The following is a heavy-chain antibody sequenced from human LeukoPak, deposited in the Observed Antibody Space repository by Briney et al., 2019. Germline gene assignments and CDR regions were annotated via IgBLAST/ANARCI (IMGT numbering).Heavy chain of an antibody. CDR2: IIPIFGTA. CDR3: AQMPDGYNGVVDY. V-gene: IGHV1-69*05. D-gene: IGHD5-24*01. CDR1: GGTFSSYA. J-gene: IGHJ4*02. Sequence: SVKVSCKASGGTFSSYAISCVRQAPGQGLKWMGRIIPIFGTANYAQKFQGRVTITTDESTSTAYMELSSLRSEDTAVYYCAQMPDGYNGVVDYWGQGTLVTVSS.